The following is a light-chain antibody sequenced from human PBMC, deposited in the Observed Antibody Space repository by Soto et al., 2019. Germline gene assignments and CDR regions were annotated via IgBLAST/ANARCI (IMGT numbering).Light chain of an antibody. V-gene: IGKV1-16*01. CDR3: QQYNSYSWT. CDR1: QGIRKD. Sequence: IQMTQSPSSLSASVGDRVTMTCRASQGIRKDLAWYQQKPGKAPKLLIYATSSLQSGVPSRFSGSGSGTEFTLTISSLQPDDFATYYCQQYNSYSWTFGQGTKVDI. CDR2: ATS. J-gene: IGKJ1*01.